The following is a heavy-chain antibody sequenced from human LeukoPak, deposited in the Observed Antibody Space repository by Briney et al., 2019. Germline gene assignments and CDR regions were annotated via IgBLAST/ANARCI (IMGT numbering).Heavy chain of an antibody. J-gene: IGHJ3*02. D-gene: IGHD3-22*01. CDR3: ARARGSSGYSMGAFEI. V-gene: IGHV3-23*01. CDR1: GFTFSTYC. CDR2: ISDSGGST. Sequence: GGSLRLSCAASGFTFSTYCMSWVRQAPGKGLEWVSGISDSGGSTNYADSVKGRFTISRDTSKNTLYLQMNSLRAEDTAVYYCARARGSSGYSMGAFEIWGQGTMVTVSS.